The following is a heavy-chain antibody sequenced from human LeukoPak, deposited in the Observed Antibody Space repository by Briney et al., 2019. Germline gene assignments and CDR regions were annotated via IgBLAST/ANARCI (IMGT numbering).Heavy chain of an antibody. CDR3: ARDQGPYYYDSSGSGFDP. Sequence: SVTVSFTASGYTSTSYGISWVRQAPGQGLEWMGGIIPIFGTANYAQKFQGRVTITADESTSTAYMELSSLRSEDTAVYYCARDQGPYYYDSSGSGFDPWGQGTLVTVSS. CDR1: GYTSTSYG. D-gene: IGHD3-22*01. V-gene: IGHV1-69*13. CDR2: IIPIFGTA. J-gene: IGHJ5*02.